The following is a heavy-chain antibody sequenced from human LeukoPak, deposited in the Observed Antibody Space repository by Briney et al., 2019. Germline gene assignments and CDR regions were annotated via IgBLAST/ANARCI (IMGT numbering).Heavy chain of an antibody. D-gene: IGHD6-19*01. CDR3: ARLAVAGPAIDP. Sequence: GASVKVSCKASGYTFTGYYMHWVRQAPGQGHEWMGWISAYNGNTNYAQKLQGRVTMTTDTSTSTAYMELRSLRSDDTAVYYCARLAVAGPAIDPWGQGTLVTVSS. CDR1: GYTFTGYY. J-gene: IGHJ5*02. CDR2: ISAYNGNT. V-gene: IGHV1-18*04.